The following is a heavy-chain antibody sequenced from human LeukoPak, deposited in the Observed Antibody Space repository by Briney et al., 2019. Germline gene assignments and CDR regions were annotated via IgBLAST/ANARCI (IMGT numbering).Heavy chain of an antibody. Sequence: PGGSLRLSCAASGFTFDDYAMHWVRHAPGKGLEWVSGISWNSGSIGYADSVKGRFTISRDNAKNSLYLEMNSLRAEDTALYFCAKDIADRLSSSIDYWGQGTLVTASS. D-gene: IGHD6-13*01. J-gene: IGHJ4*02. V-gene: IGHV3-9*01. CDR1: GFTFDDYA. CDR2: ISWNSGSI. CDR3: AKDIADRLSSSIDY.